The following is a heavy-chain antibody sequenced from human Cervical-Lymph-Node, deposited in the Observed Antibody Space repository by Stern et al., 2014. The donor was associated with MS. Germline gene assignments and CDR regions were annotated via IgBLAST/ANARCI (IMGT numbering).Heavy chain of an antibody. D-gene: IGHD1-26*01. CDR1: GYSFSIYW. CDR2: IYPGDSDA. Sequence: EVQLVESGAEMKQPGASLKISCKASGYSFSIYWIGWVRQMPGKGLEWMGIIYPGDSDARDSPSLQGQVTISADKSINTAYLQWSSLKASDTAMYYCARRIAGSMGDDGFDVWGQGTMVTVSS. V-gene: IGHV5-51*03. CDR3: ARRIAGSMGDDGFDV. J-gene: IGHJ3*01.